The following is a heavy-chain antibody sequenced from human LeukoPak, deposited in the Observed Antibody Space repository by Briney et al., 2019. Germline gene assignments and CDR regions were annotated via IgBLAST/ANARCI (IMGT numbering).Heavy chain of an antibody. CDR2: IRYDGGDK. V-gene: IGHV3-30*02. D-gene: IGHD3-10*01. Sequence: PGGSLRLSCAASGFTFRTYGMHWVRQAPGKGLEWVTFIRYDGGDKFYADSVKGRFTISRDNSKNTLFLQMNSLRVADTAVYYCAKRADYYSSRALYDAFDLWGQGTMVTVSS. J-gene: IGHJ3*01. CDR3: AKRADYYSSRALYDAFDL. CDR1: GFTFRTYG.